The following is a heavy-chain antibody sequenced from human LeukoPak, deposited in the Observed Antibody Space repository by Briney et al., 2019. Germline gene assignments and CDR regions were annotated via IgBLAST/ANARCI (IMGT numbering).Heavy chain of an antibody. V-gene: IGHV3-30-3*01. CDR2: MSYDDYNK. CDR1: GFTFSRYA. Sequence: PGGSLRLSCAASGFTFSRYAMVWVRQAPGKGLEWVALMSYDDYNKYYGDSVKGRFTISRDNSKNTLYLQMNSLRAEDTALYYCAKGRGFFEGACFDYWGRGTLVTVSS. J-gene: IGHJ4*02. D-gene: IGHD3-3*01. CDR3: AKGRGFFEGACFDY.